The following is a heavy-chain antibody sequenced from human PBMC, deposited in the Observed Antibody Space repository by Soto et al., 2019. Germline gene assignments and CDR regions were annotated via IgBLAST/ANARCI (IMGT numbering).Heavy chain of an antibody. CDR1: GYTFTSYD. V-gene: IGHV1-8*01. D-gene: IGHD2-2*03. Sequence: ASVKVSCKASGYTFTSYDINWVRQAPGKGLEWMGWMNPNGGNTVYAQKFQGRVTMTRNTSISTAYMELSSLRSEDTAVYYCARLGGYCSSTSCPAGEAFDIWGKGTMVTVS. CDR2: MNPNGGNT. CDR3: ARLGGYCSSTSCPAGEAFDI. J-gene: IGHJ3*02.